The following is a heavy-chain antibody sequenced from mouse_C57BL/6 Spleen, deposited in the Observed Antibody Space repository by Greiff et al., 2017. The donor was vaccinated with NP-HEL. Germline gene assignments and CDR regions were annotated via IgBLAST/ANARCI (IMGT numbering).Heavy chain of an antibody. CDR2: IHPNSGST. V-gene: IGHV1-64*01. CDR3: ASETSVGGDALDY. D-gene: IGHD1-1*01. CDR1: GYTFTSYW. Sequence: QVQLQQPGAELVKPGASVKLSCKASGYTFTSYWMHWVKQRPGQGLEWIGMIHPNSGSTNYNEKFKSKATLTVDKSSSTAYMQLSSLTSEDSAVYYCASETSVGGDALDYWGQGTSVTVSS. J-gene: IGHJ4*01.